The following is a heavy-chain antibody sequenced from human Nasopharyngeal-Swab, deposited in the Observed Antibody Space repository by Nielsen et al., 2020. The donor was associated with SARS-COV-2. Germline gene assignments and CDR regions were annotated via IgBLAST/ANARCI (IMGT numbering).Heavy chain of an antibody. CDR1: RFILSDHS. Sequence: GGSLRLSCAASRFILSDHSMNWVRQAPGKGLQWVCNIRESGTITYYTESVKGRFTVSEDKAKNSMYLLMNSLREEDTAVYYCVRDYQWAFDIWGLGTTVTVSS. J-gene: IGHJ3*02. D-gene: IGHD1-26*01. CDR2: IRESGTIT. CDR3: VRDYQWAFDI. V-gene: IGHV3-48*02.